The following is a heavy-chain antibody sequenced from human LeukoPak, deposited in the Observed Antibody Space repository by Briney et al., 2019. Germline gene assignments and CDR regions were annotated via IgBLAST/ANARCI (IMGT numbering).Heavy chain of an antibody. J-gene: IGHJ4*02. CDR1: GFTFDDYA. CDR3: AKSIEGSGSYYNSYFDY. D-gene: IGHD3-10*01. Sequence: GGSLRLSCAASGFTFDDYAMHWVRQAPGKGLEWVSGISWNSGSIGYADSVKGRFTISRDNAKNSLYLQMNSLRAEDTALYYCAKSIEGSGSYYNSYFDYWGQGALVTVSS. V-gene: IGHV3-9*01. CDR2: ISWNSGSI.